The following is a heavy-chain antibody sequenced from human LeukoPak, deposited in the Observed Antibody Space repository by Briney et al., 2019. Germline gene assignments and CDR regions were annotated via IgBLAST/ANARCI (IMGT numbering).Heavy chain of an antibody. V-gene: IGHV3-21*01. J-gene: IGHJ4*02. D-gene: IGHD3-16*01. Sequence: SGGSLRLSCAASGFTFRSYSMNWVRQAPGKVLEWVSSISSSSSYIYYADSVKGRFTISRDNAKNSLYLQMNRLRAEDTAVYYCARDGGLYSSDYWGQGTLVTVSS. CDR1: GFTFRSYS. CDR2: ISSSSSYI. CDR3: ARDGGLYSSDY.